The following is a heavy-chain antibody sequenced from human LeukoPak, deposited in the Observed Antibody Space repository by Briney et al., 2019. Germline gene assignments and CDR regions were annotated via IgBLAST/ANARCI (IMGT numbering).Heavy chain of an antibody. CDR2: ISSGGGAI. D-gene: IGHD6-13*01. CDR3: ARDFIAAAGIDY. Sequence: GGSLRLSCAASGFTFSSFEMNWVRQAPGKGLEWVSYISSGGGAIYYADSVKGRFTISRDNASNSQYLQVNSRRAEDTAVYYCARDFIAAAGIDYWGQGTLVTVSS. V-gene: IGHV3-48*03. J-gene: IGHJ4*02. CDR1: GFTFSSFE.